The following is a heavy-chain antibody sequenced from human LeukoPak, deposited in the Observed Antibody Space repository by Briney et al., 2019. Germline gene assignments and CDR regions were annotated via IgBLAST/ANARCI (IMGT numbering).Heavy chain of an antibody. Sequence: ASVKVSCKASGYTFTSYSISWVRQAPGQGPEWMGWISTYNGETNYAQKFQGRVIMTIDTSTKTAYMELSSLRSDDSAFYYCARHPYYATSAYYVYWGQGTLVTVSS. CDR1: GYTFTSYS. V-gene: IGHV1-18*01. J-gene: IGHJ4*02. CDR3: ARHPYYATSAYYVY. CDR2: ISTYNGET. D-gene: IGHD3-22*01.